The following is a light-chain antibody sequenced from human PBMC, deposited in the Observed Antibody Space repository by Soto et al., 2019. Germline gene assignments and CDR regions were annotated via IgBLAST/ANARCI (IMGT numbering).Light chain of an antibody. CDR2: SNN. V-gene: IGLV1-44*01. Sequence: QSVLTQPPSASGTPGQRVTISCSGSSSNIGSNTVNWYQQLPGTAPKLLIYSNNQRPSGVPDRFSGSKSGTSASLAISGLQSEDEADYYCAAWDDRLNGVVLGGGT. CDR3: AAWDDRLNGVV. J-gene: IGLJ2*01. CDR1: SSNIGSNT.